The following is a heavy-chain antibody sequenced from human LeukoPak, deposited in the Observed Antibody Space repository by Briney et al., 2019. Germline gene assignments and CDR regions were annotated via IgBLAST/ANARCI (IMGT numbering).Heavy chain of an antibody. CDR3: ARDRGGWYRYYFDY. Sequence: ASVKVSCKASGYTFTSYAMHWVRQAPGQRLEWMGWINAGNGNTKYSQKFQGRVTITRDTSASTAYMELSSLRSEDTAVYYCARDRGGWYRYYFDYWGQGTLVTVSS. V-gene: IGHV1-3*01. CDR1: GYTFTSYA. CDR2: INAGNGNT. J-gene: IGHJ4*02. D-gene: IGHD6-19*01.